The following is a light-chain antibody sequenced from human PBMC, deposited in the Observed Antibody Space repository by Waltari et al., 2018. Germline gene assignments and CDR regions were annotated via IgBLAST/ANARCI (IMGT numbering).Light chain of an antibody. CDR2: GAS. CDR3: QQYYSAPHA. V-gene: IGKV3-15*01. CDR1: QSVSSN. Sequence: EIVMTQSPATLSVSPGERATLSCRASQSVSSNLAWYQQKPGQAPRLLIYGASTRATGIPARFSGSGSGTEFTLTISSLQSEDFAVYYCQQYYSAPHAFGQGTKVEIK. J-gene: IGKJ2*01.